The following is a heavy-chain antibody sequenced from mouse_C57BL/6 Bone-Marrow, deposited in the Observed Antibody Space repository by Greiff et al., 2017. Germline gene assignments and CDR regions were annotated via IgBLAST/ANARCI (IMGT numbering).Heavy chain of an antibody. Sequence: QVQLQQPGTELVKPGASVKLSCKASGYTFTSSWMHWVKQRPGQGLEWIGNINPSNGGTNYNEKFKSKATLTVDKSSSTAYMQLSSLTSEDYAVYYGASSYLITTVVPFAYWGQGTLVTVSA. CDR2: INPSNGGT. CDR3: ASSYLITTVVPFAY. CDR1: GYTFTSSW. J-gene: IGHJ3*01. V-gene: IGHV1-53*01. D-gene: IGHD1-1*01.